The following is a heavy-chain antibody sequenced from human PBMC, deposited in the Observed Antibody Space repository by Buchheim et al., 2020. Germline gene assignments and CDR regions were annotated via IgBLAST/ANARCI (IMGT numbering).Heavy chain of an antibody. J-gene: IGHJ4*02. CDR3: AKDAASTVTTPTIDY. Sequence: QVQLVESGGGVVQPGGSLRLSCAASGFTFSSYGMHWVRQAPGKGLEWVAVISNDGSNKYYADSVKGRFTISRNTSKNMQYLQMNSLRAEDTAVYYCAKDAASTVTTPTIDYWGQGTL. CDR1: GFTFSSYG. V-gene: IGHV3-30*18. D-gene: IGHD4-17*01. CDR2: ISNDGSNK.